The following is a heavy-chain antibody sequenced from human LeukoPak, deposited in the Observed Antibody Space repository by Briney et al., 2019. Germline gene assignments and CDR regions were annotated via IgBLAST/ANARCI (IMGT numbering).Heavy chain of an antibody. V-gene: IGHV3-11*01. D-gene: IGHD3-9*01. Sequence: GGSLRLSCAASGFTFSDFYMSWIRQAPGKGLEWVSYISDSSAIYYADSVKGRFTISRDNAKNSLYLQMNSLRAEDTAVYYCARTTGYYQSSGFDYWGQGTLVTVSS. CDR3: ARTTGYYQSSGFDY. CDR1: GFTFSDFY. CDR2: ISDSSAI. J-gene: IGHJ4*02.